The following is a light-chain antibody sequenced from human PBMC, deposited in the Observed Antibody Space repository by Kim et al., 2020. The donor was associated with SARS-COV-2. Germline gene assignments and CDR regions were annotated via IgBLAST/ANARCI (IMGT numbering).Light chain of an antibody. Sequence: QSSTISYNGTSSDVGGYNYVSWYQPHPGKAPKLMIYDVSNRPSGVSNRFSGSKSGNTASLTISGLQAEDEADYYCSSYTSSSTLVVFGGGTQLTVL. CDR1: SSDVGGYNY. CDR2: DVS. CDR3: SSYTSSSTLVV. V-gene: IGLV2-14*03. J-gene: IGLJ2*01.